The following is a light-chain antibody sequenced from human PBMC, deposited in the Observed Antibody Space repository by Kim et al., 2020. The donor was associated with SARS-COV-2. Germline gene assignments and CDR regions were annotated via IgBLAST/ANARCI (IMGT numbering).Light chain of an antibody. V-gene: IGKV1-17*01. J-gene: IGKJ5*01. CDR3: LQHRTYPIT. Sequence: ASVGDRVTITCRASQDIVNDLGWYQQNPGRAPKRLIYGASNLQSGVPSRFSGSGSETEFTLTINSLQPEDFATYFCLQHRTYPITFGQGTRLEIK. CDR2: GAS. CDR1: QDIVND.